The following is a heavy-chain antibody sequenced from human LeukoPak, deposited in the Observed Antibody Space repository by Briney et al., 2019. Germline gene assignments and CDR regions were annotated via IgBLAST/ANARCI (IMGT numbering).Heavy chain of an antibody. CDR1: GFTFSSYW. V-gene: IGHV3-7*04. CDR2: INQDGSQK. J-gene: IGHJ4*02. CDR3: TRGEEAFDY. Sequence: PGGSLGLSCAASGFTFSSYWMTWVRQAPGKGLEWVANINQDGSQKYYVDSVKGRFTISRDNAKKSLYLQMSSLRAEDTTVYYCTRGEEAFDYWGQGTLVTVSS.